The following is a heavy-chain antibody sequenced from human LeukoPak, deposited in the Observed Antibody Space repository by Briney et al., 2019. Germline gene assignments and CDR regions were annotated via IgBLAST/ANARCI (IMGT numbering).Heavy chain of an antibody. CDR1: GITFSDAW. CDR2: INHSGST. J-gene: IGHJ3*02. V-gene: IGHV4-34*01. CDR3: ARGRVVPAASGALAFDI. Sequence: GSLRLSCVASGITFSDAWMSWVRQAPGKGLEWIGEINHSGSTNYNPSLKSRVTISVDTSKNRFSLKLSSVTAADTAVYYCARGRVVPAASGALAFDIWGQGTMVTVSS. D-gene: IGHD2-2*01.